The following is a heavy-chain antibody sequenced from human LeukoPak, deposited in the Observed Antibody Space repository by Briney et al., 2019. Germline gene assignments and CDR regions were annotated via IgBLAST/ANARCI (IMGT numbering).Heavy chain of an antibody. CDR3: ARPVSSGWYYFDY. CDR1: GGTFSSYA. Sequence: ASVKVSCKASGGTFSSYAISWVRQAPGQGLEWMGWINPNSGGTNYAQKFQGRVTMTRDTSISTAYMELSRLRSDDTAVYYCARPVSSGWYYFDYWGQGTLVTVSS. CDR2: INPNSGGT. J-gene: IGHJ4*02. D-gene: IGHD6-19*01. V-gene: IGHV1-2*02.